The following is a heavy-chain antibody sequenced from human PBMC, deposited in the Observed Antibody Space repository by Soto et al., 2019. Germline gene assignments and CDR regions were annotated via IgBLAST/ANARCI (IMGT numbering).Heavy chain of an antibody. D-gene: IGHD3-10*01. CDR1: GGTFSSYA. V-gene: IGHV1-18*01. Sequence: ASVKVSCKASGGTFSSYAISWVRQAPGQRLEWMGGIRTINANTNYAQKLQGRVTMTTDTSTSTAYMELRSLRSDDTAVYYCARGAFGEVSFDYWGQGTQVTVSS. CDR3: ARGAFGEVSFDY. CDR2: IRTINANT. J-gene: IGHJ4*02.